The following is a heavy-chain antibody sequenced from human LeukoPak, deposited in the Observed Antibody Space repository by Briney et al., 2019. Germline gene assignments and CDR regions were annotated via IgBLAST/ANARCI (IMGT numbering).Heavy chain of an antibody. CDR2: ISDSGGST. J-gene: IGHJ4*02. D-gene: IGHD5-18*01. Sequence: GGSLRLSCAVSGITLSNYGMSWVRQAPGKGLEWVAGISDSGGSTNYADSVKGRFTISRDNPKNTLYLQMNSLRAEDTAVYYCAKRGTTDTAISPEPYYFDYWGQGTLVTVSS. V-gene: IGHV3-23*01. CDR1: GITLSNYG. CDR3: AKRGTTDTAISPEPYYFDY.